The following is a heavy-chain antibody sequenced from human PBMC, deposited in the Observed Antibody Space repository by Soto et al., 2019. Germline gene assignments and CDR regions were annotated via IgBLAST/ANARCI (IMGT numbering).Heavy chain of an antibody. CDR3: ARPRDDLDAFDI. V-gene: IGHV5-51*01. CDR2: IYPGDSDT. J-gene: IGHJ3*02. Sequence: RVSQMPGKGLEWMGIIYPGDSDTRYSPSFQGQVTISADKSISTAYLQWSSLKASDTAMYYCARPRDDLDAFDIWGQGTMVTVSS. D-gene: IGHD3-16*01.